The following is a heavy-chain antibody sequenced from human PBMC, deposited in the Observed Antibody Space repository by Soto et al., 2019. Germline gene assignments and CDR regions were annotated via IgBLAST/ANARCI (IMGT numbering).Heavy chain of an antibody. V-gene: IGHV3-21*01. CDR3: ARARSGYCSGGSCYYYMDV. J-gene: IGHJ6*03. CDR2: ISSSSSYI. D-gene: IGHD2-15*01. CDR1: GFTFSSYS. Sequence: GGSLRLSCAASGFTFSSYSMNWVRQAPGKGLEWVSSISSSSSYIYYADSVKGRFTISRDNAKNSLYLQMNSLRAEDTAVYYCARARSGYCSGGSCYYYMDVWGKGTTVTVSS.